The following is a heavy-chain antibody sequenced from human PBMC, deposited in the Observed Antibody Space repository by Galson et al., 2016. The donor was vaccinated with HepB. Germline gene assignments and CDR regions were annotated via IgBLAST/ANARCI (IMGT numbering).Heavy chain of an antibody. CDR2: IRHLNRAK. CDR1: GFTFGHYR. V-gene: IGHV3-7*01. Sequence: SLRLSCAASGFTFGHYRMHWVRQAPGKGLEWVANIRHLNRAKFYVDSVKGRFTISRDDAKNSLFLQMNSLRAEDTAVYYCARRVSVELPLRFGLHFDYWGQGTLVTVSS. CDR3: ARRVSVELPLRFGLHFDY. J-gene: IGHJ4*02. D-gene: IGHD3-10*01.